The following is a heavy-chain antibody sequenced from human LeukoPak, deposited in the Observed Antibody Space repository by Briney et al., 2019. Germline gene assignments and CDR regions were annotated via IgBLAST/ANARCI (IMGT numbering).Heavy chain of an antibody. V-gene: IGHV3-23*01. D-gene: IGHD1-26*01. CDR1: GFTFRRYG. J-gene: IGHJ4*02. CDR3: ASIYLIVEATTFDY. CDR2: ISGSGGNT. Sequence: PGGSLRLSCAAAGFTFRRYGMSWVRQAPGKGLEWVSAISGSGGNTFYGDSVKGRFTISRDNAKNSLYLQMNSLRAEDTAVYYCASIYLIVEATTFDYWGQGTLVTVSS.